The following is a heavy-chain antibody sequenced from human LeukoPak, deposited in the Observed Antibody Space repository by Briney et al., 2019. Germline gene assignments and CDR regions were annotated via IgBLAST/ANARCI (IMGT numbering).Heavy chain of an antibody. Sequence: SETLSLTCTVSGGSFNDWYWSWIRQPPGKGLEWIGYLYDSGSTIYNPSLKSRVTISLDTSKNQLSLKLNSVTAADTAVYYCARGRRITMIVVVITPGYFDYWGQETLVTVSS. CDR1: GGSFNDWY. D-gene: IGHD3-22*01. J-gene: IGHJ4*02. V-gene: IGHV4-59*01. CDR2: LYDSGST. CDR3: ARGRRITMIVVVITPGYFDY.